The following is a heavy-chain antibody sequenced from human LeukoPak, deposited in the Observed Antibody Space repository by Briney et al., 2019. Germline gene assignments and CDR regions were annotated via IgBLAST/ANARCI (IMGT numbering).Heavy chain of an antibody. J-gene: IGHJ4*02. Sequence: GGSLRLSCAASGFTVSSNYMSWVRQAPGKGLEWVSVIYSGGSTYYADSVKSRFTISRDNSKNTLYLQMNSLRAEDTAVYYCARRLPTAWGADYWGQGTLVTVSS. CDR2: IYSGGST. CDR1: GFTVSSNY. V-gene: IGHV3-53*01. D-gene: IGHD7-27*01. CDR3: ARRLPTAWGADY.